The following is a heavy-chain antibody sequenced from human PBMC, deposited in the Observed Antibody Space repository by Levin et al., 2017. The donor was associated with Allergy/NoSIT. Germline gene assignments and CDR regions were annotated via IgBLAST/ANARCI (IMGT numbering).Heavy chain of an antibody. CDR1: GFTFSRYW. D-gene: IGHD2-15*01. CDR2: IKQDGSEK. CDR3: ARELGSCSGGSCYRGAFDI. Sequence: ASVKVSCAASGFTFSRYWMTWVRQAPGKGLEWVANIKQDGSEKYYVDSVKGRFTISRDNAKNSLYLQMNSLRAEDTAVYYCARELGSCSGGSCYRGAFDIWGQGTMVTVSS. J-gene: IGHJ3*02. V-gene: IGHV3-7*01.